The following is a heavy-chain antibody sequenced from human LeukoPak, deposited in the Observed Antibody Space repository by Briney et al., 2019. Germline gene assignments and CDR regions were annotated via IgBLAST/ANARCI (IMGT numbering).Heavy chain of an antibody. CDR1: GFTLSSYC. Sequence: PGGSLRLSFSASGFTLSSYCMHLGRQAPGQGLEWVAVIWYDGSNKYYADSVKGRFTISRDNSKNTLYLQMNSLRAEDTAVYYCARPTYSGSYYWFDYWGQGTLVTVSS. V-gene: IGHV3-33*01. CDR3: ARPTYSGSYYWFDY. CDR2: IWYDGSNK. J-gene: IGHJ4*02. D-gene: IGHD1-26*01.